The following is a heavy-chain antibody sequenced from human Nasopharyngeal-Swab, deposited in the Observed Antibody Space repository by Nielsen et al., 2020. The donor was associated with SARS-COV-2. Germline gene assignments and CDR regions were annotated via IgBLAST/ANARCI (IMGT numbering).Heavy chain of an antibody. J-gene: IGHJ6*02. D-gene: IGHD2-15*01. Sequence: SLQISCEASGFTLSSYAMTWVRQAPGKGLEWVSGISDNGGSTNYAGSVKGRFTISRDESKNTVYLQMNSLRAEDSAIYYCAKGGHCGGGSCYSLPYNYYFGMDVWGQGTTVTVSS. V-gene: IGHV3-23*01. CDR1: GFTLSSYA. CDR2: ISDNGGST. CDR3: AKGGHCGGGSCYSLPYNYYFGMDV.